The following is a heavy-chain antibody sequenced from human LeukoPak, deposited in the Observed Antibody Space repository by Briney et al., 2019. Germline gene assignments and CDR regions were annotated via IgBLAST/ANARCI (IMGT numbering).Heavy chain of an antibody. Sequence: PSETLSLTCAVYGGSFSGYYWSWIRQPPGKGLEWIGEINHSGSTNYNPSLKSRVTTSVDTSKNQFSLKLSSVTAAGTAVYYCARDRLTPMVRGSLDYWGQGTLVTVSS. CDR2: INHSGST. V-gene: IGHV4-34*01. CDR1: GGSFSGYY. CDR3: ARDRLTPMVRGSLDY. D-gene: IGHD3-10*01. J-gene: IGHJ4*02.